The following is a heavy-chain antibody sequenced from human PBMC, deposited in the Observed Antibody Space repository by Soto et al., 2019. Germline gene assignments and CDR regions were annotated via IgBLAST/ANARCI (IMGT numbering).Heavy chain of an antibody. V-gene: IGHV4-61*01. CDR1: GGSVSSGRYS. CDR2: NSHSGST. CDR3: ARYGDTGFFDY. Sequence: SETLSLTGTVSGGSVSSGRYSWSWIRQPPWKGLEWFGNNSHSGSTNYTPSLKSRVTMSVDTSKNQVSLTLSSVTAADTAVYYCARYGDTGFFDYWGQGTLVTVSS. J-gene: IGHJ4*02. D-gene: IGHD1-1*01.